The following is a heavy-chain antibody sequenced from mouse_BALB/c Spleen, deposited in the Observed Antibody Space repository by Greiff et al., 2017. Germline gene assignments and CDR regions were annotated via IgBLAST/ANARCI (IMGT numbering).Heavy chain of an antibody. J-gene: IGHJ3*01. Sequence: QVQLKESGPGLVAPSQSLSITCTVSGFSLTSYGVHWVRQPPGKGLEWLGVIWAGGSTNYNSALMSRLSISKDNSKSQVFLKMNSLQTDDTAMYYCARGRNWDRFAYWGQGTLVTVSA. D-gene: IGHD4-1*01. CDR3: ARGRNWDRFAY. CDR2: IWAGGST. V-gene: IGHV2-9*02. CDR1: GFSLTSYG.